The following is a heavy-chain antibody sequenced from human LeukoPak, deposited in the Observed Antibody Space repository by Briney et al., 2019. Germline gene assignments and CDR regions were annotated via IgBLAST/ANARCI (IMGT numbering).Heavy chain of an antibody. D-gene: IGHD1-14*01. Sequence: SVKVSCKASGGTFSSYAISWVRQAPRQGLEWMGGIIPIFGTANYAQKFQGRVTITADKSTSTAYMELSSLRSEDTAVYYCARYRNEHDAFDIWGQGTMVTVSS. CDR3: ARYRNEHDAFDI. CDR1: GGTFSSYA. J-gene: IGHJ3*02. CDR2: IIPIFGTA. V-gene: IGHV1-69*06.